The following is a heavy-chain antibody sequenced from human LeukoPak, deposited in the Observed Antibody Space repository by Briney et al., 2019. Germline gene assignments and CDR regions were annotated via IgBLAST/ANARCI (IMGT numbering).Heavy chain of an antibody. V-gene: IGHV3-9*01. CDR2: ISWNSGSI. CDR1: EFTFDDYA. Sequence: GRSLRLSCAASEFTFDDYAMHWVRQAPGKGLEWVSGISWNSGSIGYADSVKGRFTISRDNAKNSLYLQMNSLRAEDTALYYCAKGIETYGSVNMFDYWGQGTLVTVSS. J-gene: IGHJ4*02. CDR3: AKGIETYGSVNMFDY. D-gene: IGHD3-10*01.